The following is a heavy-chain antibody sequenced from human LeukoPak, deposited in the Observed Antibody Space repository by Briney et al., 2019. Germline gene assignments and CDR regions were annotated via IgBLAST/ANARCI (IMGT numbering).Heavy chain of an antibody. CDR1: VYTFTGYY. CDR3: AREGGDGANYFDY. CDR2: INPNSGGT. D-gene: IGHD4/OR15-4a*01. J-gene: IGHJ4*02. Sequence: ASVKVSCKASVYTFTGYYMHWVRQAPGQGLEWMGWINPNSGGTNYAQKFQGRVTMTRDTSISTAYMELSRLRSDDTAVYYCAREGGDGANYFDYWGQGTPVTVSS. V-gene: IGHV1-2*02.